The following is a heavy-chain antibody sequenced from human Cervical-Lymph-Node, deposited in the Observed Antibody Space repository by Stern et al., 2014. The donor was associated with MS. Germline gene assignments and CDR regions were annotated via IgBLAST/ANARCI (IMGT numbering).Heavy chain of an antibody. J-gene: IGHJ4*02. CDR1: GFSLSTNAMC. CDR3: ARWIGTYSGYFDS. CDR2: IDWDDDK. V-gene: IGHV2-70*15. D-gene: IGHD1-26*01. Sequence: QITLKESGPALVKPTQTLTLTCTFSGFSLSTNAMCVSWIRQPPGKALEWLARIDWDDDKYYSTPLKTRLTISKDTSKNQVVLTMTNMDPVDTATYFCARWIGTYSGYFDSWGQGTLVTVSS.